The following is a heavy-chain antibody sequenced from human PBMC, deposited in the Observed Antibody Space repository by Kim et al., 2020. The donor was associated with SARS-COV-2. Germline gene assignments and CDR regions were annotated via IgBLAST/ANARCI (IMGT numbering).Heavy chain of an antibody. CDR3: ATRGVRVPDYYGSGSYYGQDAFDI. V-gene: IGHV1-24*01. J-gene: IGHJ3*02. Sequence: ASVKVSCKVSGYTLTELSMHWVRQAPGKGLEWMGGFDPEDGETIYAQKFQGRVTMTEDTSTDTAYMELSSLRSEDTAVYYCATRGVRVPDYYGSGSYYGQDAFDIWGQGTMVTVSS. CDR2: FDPEDGET. CDR1: GYTLTELS. D-gene: IGHD3-10*01.